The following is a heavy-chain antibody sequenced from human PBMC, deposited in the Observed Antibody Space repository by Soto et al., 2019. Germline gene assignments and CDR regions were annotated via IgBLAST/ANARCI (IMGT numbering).Heavy chain of an antibody. J-gene: IGHJ4*02. CDR2: IHHIGGT. Sequence: QVQLQESGPGLVKSSGTLSLSCAVSGVSITESYWWTWVRQPPGKGLEWIGEIHHIGGTNYNPSLKSRLSMSVDKSKNQFSLRLSSVTAADTAVYYCARGGPYFDILTGPKGMDHWGQGTLVTASS. CDR1: GVSITESYW. CDR3: ARGGPYFDILTGPKGMDH. V-gene: IGHV4-4*02. D-gene: IGHD3-9*01.